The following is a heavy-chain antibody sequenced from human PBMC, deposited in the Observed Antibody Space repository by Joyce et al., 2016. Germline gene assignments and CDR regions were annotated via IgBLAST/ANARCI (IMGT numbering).Heavy chain of an antibody. CDR2: VNPVGGST. CDR1: GYTFTTYY. D-gene: IGHD6-13*01. J-gene: IGHJ4*02. V-gene: IGHV1-46*01. Sequence: QVQLVQSGAEVKKPGASVKVSCKASGYTFTTYYIHWLRQAPGQGLEWMGIVNPVGGSTTYAQRFQGRVTLTTDTSMSTVYMELSSLSSDDTALYYCARAVAASGGYYFDSWGQGTLVTVSS. CDR3: ARAVAASGGYYFDS.